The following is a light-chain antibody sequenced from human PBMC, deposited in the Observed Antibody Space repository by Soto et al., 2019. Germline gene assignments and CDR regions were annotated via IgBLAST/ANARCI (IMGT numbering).Light chain of an antibody. CDR2: RNN. CDR1: SSNIGSYT. J-gene: IGLJ2*01. CDR3: AAWDDSLNGVV. V-gene: IGLV1-44*01. Sequence: QAVVTQPPSASETPGQRVTISCSGSSSNIGSYTVNWYQQLPGTAPKLLIHRNNQRPSGVPDRFSGSKSGTSASLAISGLQSEDEADYYCAAWDDSLNGVVFVGGTQLTVL.